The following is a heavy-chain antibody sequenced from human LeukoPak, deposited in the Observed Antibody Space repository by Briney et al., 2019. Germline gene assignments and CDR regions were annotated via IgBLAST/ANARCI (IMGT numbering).Heavy chain of an antibody. CDR3: ARAVISFGAAVAKGFDC. D-gene: IGHD3-16*01. Sequence: SETLSLTCTVSGGSFSTYYWGWIRQPPGKGLEWIGYIYYSGSTDYNPSLKSRVTMSLDTSKNQFSLKLSSVTAADTALYYCARAVISFGAAVAKGFDCWGQGTLVTVLS. J-gene: IGHJ4*02. V-gene: IGHV4-59*01. CDR1: GGSFSTYY. CDR2: IYYSGST.